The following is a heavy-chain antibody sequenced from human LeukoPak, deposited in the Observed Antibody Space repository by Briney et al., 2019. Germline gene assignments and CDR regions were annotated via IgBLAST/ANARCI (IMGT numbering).Heavy chain of an antibody. CDR2: IYTSGST. CDR3: ARDRVTVVRGVYYYYYYMDV. Sequence: QASETLSLTCAVYGGSFSGYYWSWIRQPAGKGLEWVGRIYTSGSTNYNPSLKSRVTMSVDTSKNQFSPKLSSVTAADTAVYYCARDRVTVVRGVYYYYYYMDVWGKGTTVTISS. CDR1: GGSFSGYY. D-gene: IGHD3-10*01. V-gene: IGHV4-4*07. J-gene: IGHJ6*03.